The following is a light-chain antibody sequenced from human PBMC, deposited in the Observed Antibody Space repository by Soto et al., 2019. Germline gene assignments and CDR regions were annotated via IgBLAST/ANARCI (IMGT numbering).Light chain of an antibody. J-gene: IGKJ3*01. V-gene: IGKV1-8*01. CDR1: QGISSY. CDR2: AAS. CDR3: QQYYSYPFT. Sequence: AIRMTQSPSSLSASTGDRVTITCRASQGISSYLAWYQQKPGKAPKLLIYAASTLQSGVPSRFSGSGSGTDFTLAISCLQYEDVATYYCQQYYSYPFTFGPGTKVDIK.